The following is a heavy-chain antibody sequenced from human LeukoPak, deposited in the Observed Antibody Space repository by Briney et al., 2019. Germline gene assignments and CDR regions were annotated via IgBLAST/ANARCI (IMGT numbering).Heavy chain of an antibody. Sequence: GASVKVSCKASGYTFTSYGISWVRQAPGQGLEWMGWISAYNGNTNYAQKLQGRVTMTTDTSTSTAYMELRSLRSDDTAVYYCARAPRGYSYGLRGDYWGQGTLVTVSS. CDR1: GYTFTSYG. CDR3: ARAPRGYSYGLRGDY. CDR2: ISAYNGNT. D-gene: IGHD5-18*01. V-gene: IGHV1-18*01. J-gene: IGHJ4*02.